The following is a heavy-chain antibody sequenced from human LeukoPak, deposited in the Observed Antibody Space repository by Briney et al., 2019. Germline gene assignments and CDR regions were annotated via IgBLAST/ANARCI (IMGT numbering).Heavy chain of an antibody. V-gene: IGHV3-23*01. CDR1: GFTFSSYA. CDR2: ISSSSIT. J-gene: IGHJ4*02. Sequence: GGSLRLSCAASGFTFSSYAMTWVRQTAEKGLEWVSAISSSSITAYADSVKGRFTISRDNFKNTLYLQMNSLRAEDTAKYYCAKCGSSNCYTPLGYWGQGTLVTVSS. CDR3: AKCGSSNCYTPLGY. D-gene: IGHD2-2*02.